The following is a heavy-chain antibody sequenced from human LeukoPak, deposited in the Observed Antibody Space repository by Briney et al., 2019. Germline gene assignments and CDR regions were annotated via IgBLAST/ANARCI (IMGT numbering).Heavy chain of an antibody. CDR3: ARVLRDDFWSGYYFHYYGMDV. V-gene: IGHV3-23*01. CDR2: ISGSGGST. Sequence: PGGSLRLSCAASGFTFSSYAMSWVRQAPGKGLEWVSAISGSGGSTYYADSVKGRFTISRDNSKNTLYLQMNSLRAEDTAVYYCARVLRDDFWSGYYFHYYGMDVWGQGTTVTVSS. J-gene: IGHJ6*02. CDR1: GFTFSSYA. D-gene: IGHD3-3*01.